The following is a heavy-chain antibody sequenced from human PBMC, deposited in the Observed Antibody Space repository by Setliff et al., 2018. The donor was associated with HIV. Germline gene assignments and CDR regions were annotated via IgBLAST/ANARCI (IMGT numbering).Heavy chain of an antibody. Sequence: GGSLRLSCTVVGFSIENFDMHWVRQAPGKGLEWVSLLWRDEVGEYYADSVKGRFSISRDRSRNTVSLQMSSLRVEDTAVYYCAKDQGGKLWDYYYYMDVWGKGTTVTVSS. V-gene: IGHV3-33*03. D-gene: IGHD5-18*01. J-gene: IGHJ6*03. CDR2: LWRDEVGE. CDR3: AKDQGGKLWDYYYYMDV. CDR1: GFSIENFD.